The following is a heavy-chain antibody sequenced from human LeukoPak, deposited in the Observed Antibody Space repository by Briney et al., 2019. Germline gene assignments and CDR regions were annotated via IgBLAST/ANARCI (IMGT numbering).Heavy chain of an antibody. Sequence: GASVKVSCTASGGTFSSYAISWVRQAPGQGLEWMGGIIPIFGTANYAQKFQGRVTITADESTSTAYMELSSLRSEDTAVYYCARDVSLGVRGAFWFDPWGQGTLVTVSS. J-gene: IGHJ5*02. CDR3: ARDVSLGVRGAFWFDP. D-gene: IGHD3-10*01. CDR1: GGTFSSYA. V-gene: IGHV1-69*01. CDR2: IIPIFGTA.